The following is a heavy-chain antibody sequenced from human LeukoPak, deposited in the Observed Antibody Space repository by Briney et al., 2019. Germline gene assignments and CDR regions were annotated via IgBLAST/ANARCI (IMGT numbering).Heavy chain of an antibody. CDR2: IYYSGST. Sequence: SETLSLTCTVPGGPISSYYWSWIRQPPGKGLEWIGYIYYSGSTNYNPSLKSRVTISVDTSKNQFSLKLSSVTAADTAVYYCARGRLLYYFDYWGQGTLVTVSS. V-gene: IGHV4-59*01. CDR1: GGPISSYY. CDR3: ARGRLLYYFDY. J-gene: IGHJ4*02.